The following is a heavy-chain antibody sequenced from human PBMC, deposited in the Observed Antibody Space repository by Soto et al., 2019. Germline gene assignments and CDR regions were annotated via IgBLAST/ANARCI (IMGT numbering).Heavy chain of an antibody. J-gene: IGHJ5*02. Sequence: GASVISCKASGYTFTRYTMNWVRQAPGQRLEWMGWINPDNGNTKSSQKFQDRVIITRDTSASTAYMDLSSLRSEDTAVYYCARGIATGQLDPWGQGTLVTVSS. D-gene: IGHD2-15*01. CDR1: GYTFTRYT. CDR2: INPDNGNT. V-gene: IGHV1-3*01. CDR3: ARGIATGQLDP.